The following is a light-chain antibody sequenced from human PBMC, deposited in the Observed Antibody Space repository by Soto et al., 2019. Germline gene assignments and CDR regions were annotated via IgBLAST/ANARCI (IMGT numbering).Light chain of an antibody. Sequence: QSALTQPASVSGSPGQSITISCTGTSSDVGAYIYVSWYQQLPGKAPKLIIYEVSNRPSGVSVPLSGSKSGNTASLTISGHQAEYEAEYYCSSHTVDSPLFGTVTKLTVL. V-gene: IGLV2-14*03. CDR2: EVS. CDR3: SSHTVDSPL. CDR1: SSDVGAYIY. J-gene: IGLJ1*01.